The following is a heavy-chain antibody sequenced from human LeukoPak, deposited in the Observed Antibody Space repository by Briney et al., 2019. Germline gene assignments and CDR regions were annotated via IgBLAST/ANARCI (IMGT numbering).Heavy chain of an antibody. D-gene: IGHD6-13*01. CDR2: ISHDGIIT. Sequence: PGGSLCLTCAASGFTYSTYFLHWVRQAPGKGLMWVSRISHDGIITYYADSVKGRFTISRVNVKNTMYLQMNRLRAEDTAVYYCAKDPVQYSSSFIFFDYWGQGTLVTVSS. J-gene: IGHJ4*02. CDR1: GFTYSTYF. CDR3: AKDPVQYSSSFIFFDY. V-gene: IGHV3-74*01.